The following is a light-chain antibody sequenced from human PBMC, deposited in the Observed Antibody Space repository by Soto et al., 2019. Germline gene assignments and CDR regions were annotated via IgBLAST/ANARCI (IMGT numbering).Light chain of an antibody. CDR3: QQYGSSPET. J-gene: IGKJ1*01. CDR1: QSVSSY. Sequence: EIVMTQSPATLSVSPGERVTLSCRASQSVSSYLAWYQQKPGQAPRLLIYGASTGATGIPARFSGSGSGTEFILTVSRLEPEDFAVYYCQQYGSSPETFGQGTKVDIK. CDR2: GAS. V-gene: IGKV3-15*01.